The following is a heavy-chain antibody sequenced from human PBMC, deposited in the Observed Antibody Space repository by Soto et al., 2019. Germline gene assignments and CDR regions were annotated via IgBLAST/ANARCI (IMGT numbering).Heavy chain of an antibody. V-gene: IGHV4-34*01. CDR3: ARTRATPAYRNRDY. CDR1: GGSFSGYY. J-gene: IGHJ4*02. D-gene: IGHD2-15*01. Sequence: QVQLQQWGAGLLKPSETLSLTCAVYGGSFSGYYWSWVRQSPGKGLEWIGEINPTGGTNYNPSLKSRVNISVDTSKDQFSLQLSSVTAADTAVYYCARTRATPAYRNRDYWGQGTLVTVSS. CDR2: INPTGGT.